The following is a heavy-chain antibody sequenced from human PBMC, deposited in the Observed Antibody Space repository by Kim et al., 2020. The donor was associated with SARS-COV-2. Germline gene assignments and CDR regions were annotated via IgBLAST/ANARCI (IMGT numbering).Heavy chain of an antibody. CDR2: IRRSGSAI. J-gene: IGHJ4*02. V-gene: IGHV3-48*02. Sequence: GGSMRLSCAVSGRTFSTNNMHWVRQAPGKGLEWIAYIRRSGSAIVYADSVKGRFTISRDEAKNSIFLQMNSLRDEDTAVYYCARDRTAFDYWGQGTLVTVSS. CDR1: GRTFSTNN. CDR3: ARDRTAFDY. D-gene: IGHD1-1*01.